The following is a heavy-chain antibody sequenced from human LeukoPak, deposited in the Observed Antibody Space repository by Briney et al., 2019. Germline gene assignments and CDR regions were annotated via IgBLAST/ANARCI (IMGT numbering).Heavy chain of an antibody. D-gene: IGHD2-15*01. J-gene: IGHJ2*01. Sequence: SETLSLTCAVYGGSFSGYYWSWIRQPPGKGLEWVGEINHSGSTNYNPSLKSRVTISVDTSNTQFSLKLSSVTAADTAVYYCARRAKKPGYCSGGSCYSERYFDLWGRGTLVTVSS. CDR1: GGSFSGYY. V-gene: IGHV4-34*01. CDR3: ARRAKKPGYCSGGSCYSERYFDL. CDR2: INHSGST.